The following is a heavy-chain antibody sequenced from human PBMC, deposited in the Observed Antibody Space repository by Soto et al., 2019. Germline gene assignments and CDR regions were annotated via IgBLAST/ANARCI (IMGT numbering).Heavy chain of an antibody. CDR3: ARENIVVVPAAMGFYGMDV. D-gene: IGHD2-2*01. V-gene: IGHV4-34*01. J-gene: IGHJ6*02. Sequence: QVQLQQWGAGLLKPSETLSLTCAVYGGSFSGYYWSWIRQPPGKGLEWIGEINHSGSTNYNPSLKSRVTISVDTSKNQFSLKLSSVTAADTAVYYCARENIVVVPAAMGFYGMDVWGQGITVTVSS. CDR1: GGSFSGYY. CDR2: INHSGST.